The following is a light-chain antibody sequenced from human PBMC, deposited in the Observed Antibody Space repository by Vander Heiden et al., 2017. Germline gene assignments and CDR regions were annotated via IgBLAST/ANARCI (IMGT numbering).Light chain of an antibody. V-gene: IGLV1-44*01. CDR2: SNN. J-gene: IGLJ1*01. Sequence: QSVLTQPPSASGPPWQRVTNSGSGASSNLGSNTVNWYQQLPGTAPKLLIYSNNKRPSGVPDRFSGSKSGTSASLAISGLQSEDEADYYCAAWDDSLNGHYVFGTGTKVTVL. CDR3: AAWDDSLNGHYV. CDR1: SSNLGSNT.